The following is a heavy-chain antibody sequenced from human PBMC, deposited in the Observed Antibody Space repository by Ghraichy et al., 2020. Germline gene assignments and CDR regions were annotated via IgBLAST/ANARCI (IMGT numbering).Heavy chain of an antibody. CDR2: IYYSGST. J-gene: IGHJ6*02. Sequence: SETLSLTCTVSGGSISSSSYYWGWIRQPPGKGLEWIGSIYYSGSTYYNPSLKSRVTISVDTSKNQFSLKLSSVTAADTAVYYCASQGDSRCTNGVCYTDYYYYGMDVWGQGTTVTVSS. D-gene: IGHD2-8*01. V-gene: IGHV4-39*01. CDR1: GGSISSSSYY. CDR3: ASQGDSRCTNGVCYTDYYYYGMDV.